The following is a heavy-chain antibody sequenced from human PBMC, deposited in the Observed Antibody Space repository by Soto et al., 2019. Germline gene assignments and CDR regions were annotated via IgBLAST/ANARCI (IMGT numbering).Heavy chain of an antibody. Sequence: QVQLQESGPGLVKPSGTLSLTCAVSGGSFTSNNWWTWVRQPPGQGLEWFGEIYRTGSTNYNPSLKSRVTISLDKSEKQISLKVTSLTAADTAVYYCASRDPGTSVDYWGQGTLVTVSS. CDR3: ASRDPGTSVDY. J-gene: IGHJ4*02. V-gene: IGHV4-4*02. CDR1: GGSFTSNNW. CDR2: IYRTGST. D-gene: IGHD1-7*01.